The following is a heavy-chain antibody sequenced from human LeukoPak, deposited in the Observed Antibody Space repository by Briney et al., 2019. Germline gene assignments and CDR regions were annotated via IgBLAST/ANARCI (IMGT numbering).Heavy chain of an antibody. V-gene: IGHV4-59*02. CDR3: ARAVGSSAPLVDP. CDR1: GGYVSSYY. J-gene: IGHJ5*02. Sequence: RPSETLSLTCNVSGGYVSSYYFNWIRQAPGKGLEWIGYIYHSEGTKYNPSLKSRVTISIDTSKNQVSLRLSSMTAADTAVYYCARAVGSSAPLVDPWGQGTLVIVS. D-gene: IGHD6-19*01. CDR2: IYHSEGT.